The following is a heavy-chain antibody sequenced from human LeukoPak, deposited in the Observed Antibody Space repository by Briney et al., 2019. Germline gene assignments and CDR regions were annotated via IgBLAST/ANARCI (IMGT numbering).Heavy chain of an antibody. V-gene: IGHV3-48*03. CDR2: IRSSGSTI. CDR1: GFTFSSYE. Sequence: QPGGSLRLSCAASGFTFSSYEMNWVRQAPGKGLEWVSYIRSSGSTIYYADSVKGRFTISRDNAKNSLYLQMNSLRAEYTAVYYCARDRSDAFDIWGQGTMVTVSS. CDR3: ARDRSDAFDI. J-gene: IGHJ3*02.